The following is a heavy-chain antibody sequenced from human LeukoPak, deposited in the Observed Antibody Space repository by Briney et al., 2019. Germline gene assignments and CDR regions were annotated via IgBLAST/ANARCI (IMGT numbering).Heavy chain of an antibody. CDR1: GFSFSTSA. J-gene: IGHJ4*02. CDR2: MSYDGKYK. CDR3: ATGSYHEH. V-gene: IGHV3-30*15. Sequence: PGGSLRLSCAASGFSFSTSAMHWVRQAPGKGLEWVAAMSYDGKYKYHADSVKGRFTISRDNSRNTVSLQMSSLRGEDTAVYYCATGSYHEHWGQGTLVTVSS. D-gene: IGHD1-26*01.